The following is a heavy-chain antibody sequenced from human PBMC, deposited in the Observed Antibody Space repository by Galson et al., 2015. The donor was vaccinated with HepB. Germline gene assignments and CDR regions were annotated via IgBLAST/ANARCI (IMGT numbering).Heavy chain of an antibody. V-gene: IGHV1-69*13. CDR1: GGTFSSYA. Sequence: SVKVSCRASGGTFSSYAISWVRQAPGQGLEWMGGIIPIFGTANYAQKFQGRVTITADESTSTAYMELSSLRSEDTAVYYCARARGVMWGWFDPWGQGTLVTVSS. D-gene: IGHD3-16*01. J-gene: IGHJ5*02. CDR2: IIPIFGTA. CDR3: ARARGVMWGWFDP.